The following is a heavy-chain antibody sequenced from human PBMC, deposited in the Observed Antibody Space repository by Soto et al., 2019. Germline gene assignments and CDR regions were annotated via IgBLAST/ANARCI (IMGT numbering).Heavy chain of an antibody. CDR2: IYYSGST. D-gene: IGHD1-26*01. CDR1: GGSISSYY. CDR3: ARDVGVTNYKFDF. J-gene: IGHJ4*02. Sequence: SETLSLTCTVSGGSISSYYWSWIRQPPGKGLEWIGYIYYSGSTNYSPSLKSRVTISRDDSKNTLFLQMNSLRDEDTAVYYCARDVGVTNYKFDFWGQGTLVTVSS. V-gene: IGHV4-59*12.